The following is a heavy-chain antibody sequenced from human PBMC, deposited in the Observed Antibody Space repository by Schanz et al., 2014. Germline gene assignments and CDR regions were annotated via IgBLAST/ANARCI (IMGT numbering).Heavy chain of an antibody. CDR2: FIPILDVG. Sequence: QVQLVQSGTQVKKPGASVKVSCKASGYTFTSDSMHWVRQARGQGLEWVGRFIPILDVGNYAQQFQGRVTFTADKSTSTVYMELSSLRSEDTAVYYCARDGVDAAAGGNYWGQGTLVTVSS. D-gene: IGHD6-13*01. CDR1: GYTFTSDS. CDR3: ARDGVDAAAGGNY. J-gene: IGHJ4*02. V-gene: IGHV1-69*09.